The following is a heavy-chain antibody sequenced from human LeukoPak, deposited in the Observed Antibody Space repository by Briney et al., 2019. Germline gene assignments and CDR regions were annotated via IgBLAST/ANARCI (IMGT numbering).Heavy chain of an antibody. CDR2: ISAYNGNT. CDR3: ARAEDRELLWFGENHSDKWFDP. Sequence: ASVKVSCKASGYTFTSYGISWVRQAPGQGLEWMAWISAYNGNTNYAQKLQGRVTMTTDTSTSTAYMELRSLRSDDTAVYYCARAEDRELLWFGENHSDKWFDPWGQGTLVTVSS. J-gene: IGHJ5*02. V-gene: IGHV1-18*01. D-gene: IGHD3-10*01. CDR1: GYTFTSYG.